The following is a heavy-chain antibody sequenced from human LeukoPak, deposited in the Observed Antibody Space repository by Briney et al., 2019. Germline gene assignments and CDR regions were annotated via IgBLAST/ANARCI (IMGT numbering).Heavy chain of an antibody. Sequence: GGSLRLSCAASGFTFSSYWMHWVRQAPGKGLVWVSRINSDGSSTSYADSVKGRFTISRDNAKNTLYLQMNSLRAEDTAVYYCARVWGYYYGSGSYSTGTVDFWGQGTLVTISS. CDR3: ARVWGYYYGSGSYSTGTVDF. V-gene: IGHV3-74*01. CDR1: GFTFSSYW. J-gene: IGHJ4*02. CDR2: INSDGSST. D-gene: IGHD3-10*01.